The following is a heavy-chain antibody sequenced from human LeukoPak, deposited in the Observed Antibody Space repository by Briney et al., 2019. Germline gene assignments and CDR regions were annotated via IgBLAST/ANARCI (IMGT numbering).Heavy chain of an antibody. V-gene: IGHV4-59*12. CDR1: GGSISSYY. Sequence: SETLSLTCTVSGGSISSYYWSWIRQPPGKGLEWIGYIYYSGSTNYNPSLKSRVTMSVDTSKNQFSLKLSSVTAADTAVYYCARDLTAMVHDAFDMWGQRTMVTVSS. CDR3: ARDLTAMVHDAFDM. CDR2: IYYSGST. J-gene: IGHJ3*02. D-gene: IGHD5-18*01.